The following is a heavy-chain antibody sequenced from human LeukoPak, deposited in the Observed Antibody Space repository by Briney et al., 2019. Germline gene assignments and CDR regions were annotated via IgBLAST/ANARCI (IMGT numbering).Heavy chain of an antibody. CDR3: ARGRGIAAAGTSLDY. CDR2: TNHSGST. D-gene: IGHD6-13*01. V-gene: IGHV4-34*01. Sequence: SETLSLTCAVYGGSFSGYYWSWIRQPPGKGLEWIGETNHSGSTNYNPSLKSRLTISVDTSKNQFSLKLSSVTAADTAVYYCARGRGIAAAGTSLDYWGQGTLVTASS. J-gene: IGHJ4*02. CDR1: GGSFSGYY.